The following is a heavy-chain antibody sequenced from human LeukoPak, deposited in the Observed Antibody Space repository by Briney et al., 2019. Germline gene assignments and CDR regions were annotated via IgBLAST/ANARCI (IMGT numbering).Heavy chain of an antibody. D-gene: IGHD2-21*01. CDR3: AKGKSAALLYYFDY. CDR1: GFTFSSYA. CDR2: ISYDGSNK. V-gene: IGHV3-30-3*01. Sequence: GRSLRLSCAASGFTFSSYAMHWVRQAPGKGLEWVAVISYDGSNKYYADSVKGRFTISRDNSKNTLYLQMNSLRAEDTAVYYCAKGKSAALLYYFDYWGQGTLVTVSS. J-gene: IGHJ4*02.